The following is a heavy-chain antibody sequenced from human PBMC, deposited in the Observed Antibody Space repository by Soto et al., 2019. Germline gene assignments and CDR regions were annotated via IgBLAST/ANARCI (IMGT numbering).Heavy chain of an antibody. D-gene: IGHD6-19*01. CDR2: IVPLLGTA. V-gene: IGHV1-69*01. CDR1: GGTFSTSG. Sequence: QVHLVQSGAEVKKPGSSVKVSCKASGGTFSTSGISWVRQAPGQGLEWVGRIVPLLGTANYAQRFQGRVTITADESTRTSYMELSSLRSEDTAVYYCAREYSSGWSGYWGQGTLVAVYS. J-gene: IGHJ4*02. CDR3: AREYSSGWSGY.